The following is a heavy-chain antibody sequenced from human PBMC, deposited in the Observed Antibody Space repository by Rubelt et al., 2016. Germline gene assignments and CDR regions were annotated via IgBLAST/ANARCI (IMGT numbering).Heavy chain of an antibody. CDR2: INHSGST. J-gene: IGHJ4*02. Sequence: QVQLQQWGAGLLKPSETLSLTCAVYGGSFSGYYWSWIRQPPGKGLEWIGEINHSGSTNYNPSLKIRVTISVDTSKNQFSLKRSSVTAADTAVYYCASRGRYYGSGSYPPRTGIVDYWGQGTLVTVSS. V-gene: IGHV4-34*01. D-gene: IGHD3-10*01. CDR3: ASRGRYYGSGSYPPRTGIVDY. CDR1: GGSFSGYY.